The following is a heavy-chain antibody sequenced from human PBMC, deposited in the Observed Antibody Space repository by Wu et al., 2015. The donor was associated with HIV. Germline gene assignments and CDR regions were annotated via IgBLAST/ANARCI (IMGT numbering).Heavy chain of an antibody. CDR3: ATIMRGIAALHDAFDI. Sequence: QVQLVQSGAEVKKPGASVKVSCKVSGYTLTELSMHWVRQAPGKGLEWMGGFDPEDGETIYAQKFQGRVTMTEDTSTDTAYMELSSLRSEDTAVYYCATIMRGIAALHDAFDIWGQGTMVTVSS. CDR2: FDPEDGET. J-gene: IGHJ3*02. D-gene: IGHD6-13*01. CDR1: GYTLTELS. V-gene: IGHV1-24*01.